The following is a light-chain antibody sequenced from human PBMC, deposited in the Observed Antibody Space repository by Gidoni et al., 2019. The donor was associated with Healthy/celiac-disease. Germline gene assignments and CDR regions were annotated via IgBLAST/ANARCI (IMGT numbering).Light chain of an antibody. V-gene: IGLV1-40*01. CDR1: SPNIGAGYA. J-gene: IGLJ3*02. Sequence: QSVLTQPPSVSGAPGQRVTISCTGSSPNIGAGYAVHWYQQLPGTAPTLLLYGNSNRPSGVPDRFSGSKSGTSASLAITGLQAEDEADYYCQSYDSSLSGWVFGGGTKLTVL. CDR2: GNS. CDR3: QSYDSSLSGWV.